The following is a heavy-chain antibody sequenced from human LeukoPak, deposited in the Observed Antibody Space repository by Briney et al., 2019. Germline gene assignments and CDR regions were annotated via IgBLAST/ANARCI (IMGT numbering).Heavy chain of an antibody. J-gene: IGHJ3*02. CDR2: ISSSSSYI. V-gene: IGHV3-21*01. Sequence: GGSLRLSCAASGFTFSSYSMTWVRQAPGKGLEWVSSISSSSSYIYYADSVKGRFTISRDNSENTLYLQMNSLRAEDTAVYYCAKIVADAFDIWGQGTMVTVSS. CDR1: GFTFSSYS. D-gene: IGHD3-22*01. CDR3: AKIVADAFDI.